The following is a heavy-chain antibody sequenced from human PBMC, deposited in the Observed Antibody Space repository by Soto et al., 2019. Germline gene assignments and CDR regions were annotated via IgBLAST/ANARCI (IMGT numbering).Heavy chain of an antibody. CDR3: ARSEDDSYYYYYGIDV. J-gene: IGHJ6*02. CDR2: TYYRSRWYS. CDR1: GDTVSSNSVA. D-gene: IGHD3-16*01. Sequence: SQTLSLTCVGSGDTVSSNSVAWNWVRQSPSRGLEWLGRTYYRSRWYSDYAVPVRSRIDINADTSKNQVSLQLNSVTPEDTAVYYCARSEDDSYYYYYGIDVWGQGTTVTVSS. V-gene: IGHV6-1*01.